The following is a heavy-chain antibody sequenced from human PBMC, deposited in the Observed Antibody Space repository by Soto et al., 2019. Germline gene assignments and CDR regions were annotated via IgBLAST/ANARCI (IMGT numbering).Heavy chain of an antibody. J-gene: IGHJ3*02. V-gene: IGHV1-8*01. CDR3: ARGINYYDSGDDAFDI. CDR1: GYTFTSYD. CDR2: MNPNSGNT. D-gene: IGHD3-10*01. Sequence: QVQLVQSGAEVKKPGASVKVSCKASGYTFTSYDINWVRQATGHGLEWMGWMNPNSGNTGYAQKFQGRVTMTRNTPMSTAYMELSSLRSEDTAVYYCARGINYYDSGDDAFDIWGQGTMVTVSS.